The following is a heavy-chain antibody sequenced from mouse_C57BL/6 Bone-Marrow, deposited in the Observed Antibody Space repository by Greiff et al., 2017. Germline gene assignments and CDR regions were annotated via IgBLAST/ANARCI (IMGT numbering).Heavy chain of an antibody. CDR2: ISDGGSYT. J-gene: IGHJ2*01. CDR1: GFTFSSYA. V-gene: IGHV5-4*03. CDR3: ARGGDFDY. Sequence: EVMLVESGGGLVKPGGSLKLSCAASGFTFSSYAMSWVRQTPEKRLEWVATISDGGSYTYYPDNVKGRFTISKDNAKNNLYLQMSHLKSEDTAMYYCARGGDFDYWGQGTTLTVSS.